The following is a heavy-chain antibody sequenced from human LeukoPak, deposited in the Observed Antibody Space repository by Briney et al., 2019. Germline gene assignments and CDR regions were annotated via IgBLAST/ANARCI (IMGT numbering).Heavy chain of an antibody. J-gene: IGHJ4*02. V-gene: IGHV4-4*07. Sequence: SETLSLTCTVSGSSISSYYWSWIRQPAGKGLEWIGRIYTSGSTNYNPSLKSRVTMSVDTSKNQFSLQLNSVTAADTAVYYCARYTYGNYFFDYWGQGTLVTVSA. CDR3: ARYTYGNYFFDY. D-gene: IGHD5-18*01. CDR2: IYTSGST. CDR1: GSSISSYY.